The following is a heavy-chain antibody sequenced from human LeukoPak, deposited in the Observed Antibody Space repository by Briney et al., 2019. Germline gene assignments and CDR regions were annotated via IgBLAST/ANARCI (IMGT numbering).Heavy chain of an antibody. V-gene: IGHV3-23*01. CDR3: ANRPYSSSWFFDY. Sequence: GGSLRLSCAASGFTFSSYAMSWVRQAPGKGLEWVSGISGSGGSTYYADSVKGRFTISRDNSKNTAYVQMNSLRAEDTAVYYCANRPYSSSWFFDYWGQGTLVTVSS. CDR2: ISGSGGST. D-gene: IGHD6-13*01. CDR1: GFTFSSYA. J-gene: IGHJ4*02.